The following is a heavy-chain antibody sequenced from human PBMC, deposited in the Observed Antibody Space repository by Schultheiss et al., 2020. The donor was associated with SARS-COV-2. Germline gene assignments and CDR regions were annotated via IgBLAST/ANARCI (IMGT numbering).Heavy chain of an antibody. D-gene: IGHD4-17*01. V-gene: IGHV1-69*06. J-gene: IGHJ5*02. CDR3: ARLEVYGDYRWFDP. CDR2: IIPIFGTA. Sequence: SVKVSCKASGYTFTSYGISWVRQAPGQGLEWMGGIIPIFGTANYAQKFQGRVTITADKSTSTAYMELSSLRSEDTAVYYCARLEVYGDYRWFDPWGQGTLVTVSS. CDR1: GYTFTSYG.